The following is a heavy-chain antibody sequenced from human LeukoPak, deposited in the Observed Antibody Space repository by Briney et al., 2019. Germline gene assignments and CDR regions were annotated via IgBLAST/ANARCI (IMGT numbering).Heavy chain of an antibody. CDR3: ARVFYGDYNWFDP. D-gene: IGHD4-17*01. CDR1: GYTFTSYG. J-gene: IGHJ5*02. V-gene: IGHV1-18*01. Sequence: ASVKVSCKASGYTFTSYGISWVRQAPGQGLEWMGWISAYNGDTNYAQILQGRVTMTTDTSTSTAYMELRSLRSGDTAVYYCARVFYGDYNWFDPWGQGTLVTVSS. CDR2: ISAYNGDT.